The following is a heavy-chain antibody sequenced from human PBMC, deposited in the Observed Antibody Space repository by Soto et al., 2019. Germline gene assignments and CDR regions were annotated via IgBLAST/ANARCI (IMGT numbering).Heavy chain of an antibody. CDR3: ASSRYYYDSSGYYYYNWFDP. V-gene: IGHV1-69*13. CDR1: GYTFSSYA. Sequence: SVKVSCKASGYTFSSYAISWVRQAPGQGLEWMGGIIPIFGTANYAQKFQGRVTITADESTSTAYMELSSLRSEDTAVYYCASSRYYYDSSGYYYYNWFDPWGQGTLVTVSS. J-gene: IGHJ5*02. D-gene: IGHD3-22*01. CDR2: IIPIFGTA.